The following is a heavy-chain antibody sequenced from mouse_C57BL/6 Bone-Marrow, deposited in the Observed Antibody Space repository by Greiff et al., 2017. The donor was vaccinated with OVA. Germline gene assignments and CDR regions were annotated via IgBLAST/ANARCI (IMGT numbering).Heavy chain of an antibody. D-gene: IGHD6-2*01. J-gene: IGHJ3*01. Sequence: QVQLQQSGAELARPGASVKLSCKASGYTFTSYGISWVKQRTGQGLEWIGEIYPRSGNTYYNEKFKGKATLTADKSSSTAYMELRSLTSEDSAVYFCARSLHLFAYWGQGTLVTVSA. V-gene: IGHV1-81*01. CDR2: IYPRSGNT. CDR3: ARSLHLFAY. CDR1: GYTFTSYG.